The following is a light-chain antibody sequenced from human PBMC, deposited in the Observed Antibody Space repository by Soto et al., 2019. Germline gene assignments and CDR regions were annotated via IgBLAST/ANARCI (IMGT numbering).Light chain of an antibody. Sequence: DIQMTQSPSSLSASVGDRITITCRASQDIINRLVWFQQKPGKAPKSLIYAASNLQSGVPSKFSGSGSGTVFTLTISSLQPEDFATYYCQQYKDYPLTFGGGTRVEIK. CDR1: QDIINR. J-gene: IGKJ4*01. CDR3: QQYKDYPLT. CDR2: AAS. V-gene: IGKV1-16*02.